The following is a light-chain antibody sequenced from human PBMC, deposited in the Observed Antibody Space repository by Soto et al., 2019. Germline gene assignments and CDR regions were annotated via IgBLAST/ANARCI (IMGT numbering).Light chain of an antibody. CDR3: QVWDSDSDHPKV. CDR1: NIGSKS. Sequence: SYELTQPPSVSVAPGQTARIACGGHNIGSKSVHWYQQRPGQAPVLVVYDDSDRPSGIPERFSGSNSGNTTTLTISRVEAGDEADYYCQVWDSDSDHPKVFGTGTKVTLL. V-gene: IGLV3-21*02. CDR2: DDS. J-gene: IGLJ1*01.